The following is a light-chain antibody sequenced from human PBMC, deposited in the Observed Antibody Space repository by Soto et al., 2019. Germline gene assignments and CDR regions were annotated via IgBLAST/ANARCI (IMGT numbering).Light chain of an antibody. CDR1: QDIRSY. J-gene: IGKJ4*01. Sequence: DIQLTQSPSFLSASVGDRVTVTCRSSQDIRSYLAWYQQKPGKAPKVLIYGASTLQSGVPPRFGGSGSWTVFTLTISSLQPEDFANYFCQQVHDYPITFGGGTKVEIK. V-gene: IGKV1-9*01. CDR3: QQVHDYPIT. CDR2: GAS.